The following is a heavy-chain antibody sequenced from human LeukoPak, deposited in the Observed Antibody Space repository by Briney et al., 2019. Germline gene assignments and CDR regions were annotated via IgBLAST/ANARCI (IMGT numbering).Heavy chain of an antibody. D-gene: IGHD5-24*01. CDR2: IIPIFGTA. CDR3: ASEAERWLQSYDAFDI. V-gene: IGHV1-69*01. Sequence: SVKLSCKASGGTFSSYAISWVRQAPGQGLEWMGGIIPIFGTANYAQKFQGRVTITADESTSTDYMELSSLRSEDTAVYYCASEAERWLQSYDAFDIWGQGTMVTVSS. CDR1: GGTFSSYA. J-gene: IGHJ3*02.